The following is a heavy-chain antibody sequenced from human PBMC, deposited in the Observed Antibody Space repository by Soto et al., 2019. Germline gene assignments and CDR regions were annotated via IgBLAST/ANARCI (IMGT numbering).Heavy chain of an antibody. V-gene: IGHV3-66*01. CDR3: AGSVGGGFDY. CDR1: GLPVRTNY. Sequence: EVQLVESGGGLFRPGGSLDLSCEASGLPVRTNYMSWVRQAPGRGLGWVSVVYIGGNTYYAESVEDRFTISRDNFQNMLYLQMNSLRAEDTAVYYCAGSVGGGFDYWGQGTLVTVSS. D-gene: IGHD3-16*01. CDR2: VYIGGNT. J-gene: IGHJ4*02.